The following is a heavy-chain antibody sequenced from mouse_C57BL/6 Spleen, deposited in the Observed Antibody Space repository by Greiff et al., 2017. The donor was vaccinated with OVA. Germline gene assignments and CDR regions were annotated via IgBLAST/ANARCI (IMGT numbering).Heavy chain of an antibody. CDR1: GYTFTSYW. D-gene: IGHD1-1*01. J-gene: IGHJ1*03. CDR3: ARAHYGSSYGDFDV. CDR2: IDPSDSYT. Sequence: QVQLKQPGAELVMPGASVKLSCKASGYTFTSYWMHWVKQRPGQGLAWIGEIDPSDSYTNYNQKFKGKSTLTVDKSSSTAYMQLSSLTSEDSAVYYCARAHYGSSYGDFDVWGTGTTVTVSS. V-gene: IGHV1-69*01.